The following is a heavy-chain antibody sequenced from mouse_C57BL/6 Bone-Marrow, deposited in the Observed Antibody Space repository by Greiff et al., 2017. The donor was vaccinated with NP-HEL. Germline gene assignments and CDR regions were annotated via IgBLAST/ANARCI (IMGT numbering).Heavy chain of an antibody. J-gene: IGHJ2*01. Sequence: VQGVESGPGLVAPSHCLSITCTVSGFSLTSYGVSWVRQPPGKGLEWLGVIWGDGSTNYHSAPISRQSISKDNSKSQVFLKLNSLQTDDTATYYCAKDSSGFDYWGQGTTLTVSS. CDR2: IWGDGST. CDR1: GFSLTSYG. V-gene: IGHV2-3*01. D-gene: IGHD3-2*02. CDR3: AKDSSGFDY.